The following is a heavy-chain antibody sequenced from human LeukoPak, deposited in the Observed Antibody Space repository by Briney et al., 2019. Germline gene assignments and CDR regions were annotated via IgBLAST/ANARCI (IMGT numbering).Heavy chain of an antibody. Sequence: GGSLRLSCAASGFTFSSYAMSWVRQAPGKGLEWVSAISGSGGSTYYADSVKGRLTISRDNSKNTLYLQMNSLRAEDTAVYYCEVSPGAYGSGRPNWFDPWGQGTLVTVSS. CDR2: ISGSGGST. V-gene: IGHV3-23*01. CDR3: EVSPGAYGSGRPNWFDP. D-gene: IGHD3-10*01. J-gene: IGHJ5*02. CDR1: GFTFSSYA.